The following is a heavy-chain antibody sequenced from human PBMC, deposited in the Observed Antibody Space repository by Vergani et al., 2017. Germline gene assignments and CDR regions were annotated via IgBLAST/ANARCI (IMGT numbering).Heavy chain of an antibody. CDR2: ISGSGGST. D-gene: IGHD3-22*01. V-gene: IGHV3-23*01. J-gene: IGHJ4*02. CDR1: GFTFSSYA. Sequence: EVQLLESGGGLVQPGGSLRLSCAASGFTFSSYAMSWVRQAPGKGLEWVSAISGSGGSTYYADSVKGRFTISRDNSKNTLYLQMNSLRAEDTAVYYCAKDLDYYDRGYYFDYWSQGTLVTVSS. CDR3: AKDLDYYDRGYYFDY.